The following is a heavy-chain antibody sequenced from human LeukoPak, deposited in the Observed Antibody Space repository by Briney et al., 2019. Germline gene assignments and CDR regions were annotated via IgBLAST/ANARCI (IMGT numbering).Heavy chain of an antibody. Sequence: SETLSLTCTVSGGXISSSNYYWGWIRQPPGKGLEWIGNIFYSGSTYYNPSLKSRVTISVDTSKKQFSLKLSSVTAADTAVYYCAGLVVATATIDYWGQGTLVTVSS. CDR1: GGXISSSNYY. D-gene: IGHD2-21*02. J-gene: IGHJ4*02. CDR3: AGLVVATATIDY. V-gene: IGHV4-39*01. CDR2: IFYSGST.